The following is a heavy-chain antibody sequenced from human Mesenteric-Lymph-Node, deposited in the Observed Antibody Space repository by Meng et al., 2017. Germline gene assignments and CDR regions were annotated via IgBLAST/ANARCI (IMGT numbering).Heavy chain of an antibody. CDR2: ISDDGTSK. CDR1: GFTFSNYH. J-gene: IGHJ1*01. CDR3: ARSAYYGTTGYYFRD. D-gene: IGHD3-22*01. Sequence: GESLKISCAASGFTFSNYHMHWVRQAPGKGPEWVALISDDGTSKYYADSLKGRFTISRDNARNTLYLQMNSLRVEDTAVYYCARSAYYGTTGYYFRDWGQGTLVTVSS. V-gene: IGHV3-30*07.